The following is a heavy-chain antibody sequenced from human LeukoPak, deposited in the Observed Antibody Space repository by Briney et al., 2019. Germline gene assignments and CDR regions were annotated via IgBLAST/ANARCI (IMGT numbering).Heavy chain of an antibody. CDR3: AASGSYMPNDY. Sequence: SETLSLTCTVSGGSISSGSYYWSWIRQPAGKRLEWIGHIYRSGSTNYNPSLKSRVTISVDTSKNQFFLKLSSVTAADTAVYYCAASGSYMPNDYWGQGALVTVSS. D-gene: IGHD3-10*01. J-gene: IGHJ4*02. CDR1: GGSISSGSYY. V-gene: IGHV4-61*09. CDR2: IYRSGST.